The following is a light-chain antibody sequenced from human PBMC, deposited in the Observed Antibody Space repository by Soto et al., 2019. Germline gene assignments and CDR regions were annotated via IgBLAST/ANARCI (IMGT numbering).Light chain of an antibody. CDR2: SNN. CDR1: SSNIGSNS. CDR3: AAWDDSLNGSYV. V-gene: IGLV1-44*01. J-gene: IGLJ1*01. Sequence: QSILTQPPSASVTPGQRVTISCSGSSSNIGSNSVTWYQQLPGTAPTLLIFSNNQRPSGVPDRFSGSKSGTSASLAISGLQSEDEADYYCAAWDDSLNGSYVFGPGTKVTVL.